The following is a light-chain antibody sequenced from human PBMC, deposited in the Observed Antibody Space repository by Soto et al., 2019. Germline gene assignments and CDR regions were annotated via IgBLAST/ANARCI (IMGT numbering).Light chain of an antibody. CDR3: AAWDNSLNGHV. V-gene: IGLV1-44*01. Sequence: QSVLAQPPSVTGTTGQRVTISRNGSSSNIGKNTVSWYQQLPGAAPKPLISTDNQRPSGVPDRFSGSKSGTSASLAISGLQSEDEADYYCAAWDNSLNGHVFGTGTKVTVL. CDR2: TDN. CDR1: SSNIGKNT. J-gene: IGLJ1*01.